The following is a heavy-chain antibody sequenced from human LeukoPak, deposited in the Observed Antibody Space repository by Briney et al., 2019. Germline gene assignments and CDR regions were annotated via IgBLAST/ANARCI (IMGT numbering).Heavy chain of an antibody. CDR3: ALVTVYYYGMDV. Sequence: GGSLRLSCAASGFTLSSYEMNWVRQASGKRLGWVGRIRSKANSYETAYAASVKGKFTISRDDSKNTAYLQMNSLKPEDTAVYYCALVTVYYYGMDVWGKGTTVTVSS. J-gene: IGHJ6*04. CDR2: IRSKANSYET. V-gene: IGHV3-73*01. D-gene: IGHD4-23*01. CDR1: GFTLSSYE.